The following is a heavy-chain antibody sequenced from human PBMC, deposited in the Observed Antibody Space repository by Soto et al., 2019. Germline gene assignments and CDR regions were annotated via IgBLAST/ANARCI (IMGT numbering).Heavy chain of an antibody. J-gene: IGHJ2*01. Sequence: QVKLVESGGGVVQPGRSLRLSCAASGFVFNMYGMHWVRQAPGKGLEWVGVICHDGSGTYYADALKGRFTISRDNSKNALFPQMDSMTVEDTAVYYCERDLVALRNRVRVGYFNLWGRGTQVTVSS. CDR2: ICHDGSGT. V-gene: IGHV3-33*01. CDR3: ERDLVALRNRVRVGYFNL. D-gene: IGHD1-26*01. CDR1: GFVFNMYG.